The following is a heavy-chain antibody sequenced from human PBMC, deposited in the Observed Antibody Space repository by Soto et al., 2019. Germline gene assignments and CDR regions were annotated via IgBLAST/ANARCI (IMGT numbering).Heavy chain of an antibody. Sequence: GGSLSLSCAASGFTFDDYAMHWVRQAPGKGLEWVSGISWNSGSIGYADSVKGRFTIPRDNAKNSLYLQMNSLRAEDTALYYCAKDTGSSWYFRTGTTLGGGWFDPWGQGTLVTVSS. D-gene: IGHD6-13*01. CDR2: ISWNSGSI. CDR1: GFTFDDYA. CDR3: AKDTGSSWYFRTGTTLGGGWFDP. J-gene: IGHJ5*02. V-gene: IGHV3-9*01.